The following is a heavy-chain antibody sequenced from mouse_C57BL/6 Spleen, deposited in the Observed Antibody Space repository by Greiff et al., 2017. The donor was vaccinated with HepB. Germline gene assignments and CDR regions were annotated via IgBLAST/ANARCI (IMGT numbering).Heavy chain of an antibody. V-gene: IGHV1-52*01. Sequence: VQLQQSGAELVRPGSSVKLSCKASGYTFTSYWMHWVKQRPLQGLEWIGNIDPSDSETHYNQKFKDKATLTVDKSSSTAYMQLRSLTSEDSAVYYWARGGLVLRSTWGCDVWGTGTTVTVSS. D-gene: IGHD1-1*01. CDR1: GYTFTSYW. CDR3: ARGGLVLRSTWGCDV. CDR2: IDPSDSET. J-gene: IGHJ1*03.